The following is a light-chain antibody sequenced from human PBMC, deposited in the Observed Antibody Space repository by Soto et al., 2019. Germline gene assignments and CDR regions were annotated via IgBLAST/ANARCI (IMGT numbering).Light chain of an antibody. Sequence: EIVLTQSPATLSLSPGERATLSCRASQSVSSYLAWYQQKPGQAPRLLIYDASNRATGIPARFSGSGSGTNFTLTISSLKPEDFVVYYCQQRSNWITCGQGTRLEIK. V-gene: IGKV3-11*01. J-gene: IGKJ5*01. CDR3: QQRSNWIT. CDR1: QSVSSY. CDR2: DAS.